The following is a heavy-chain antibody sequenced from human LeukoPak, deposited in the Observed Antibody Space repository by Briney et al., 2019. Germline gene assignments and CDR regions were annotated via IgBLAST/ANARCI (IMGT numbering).Heavy chain of an antibody. CDR2: INSDGSNT. D-gene: IGHD3-22*01. Sequence: PGGSLRLSCAASGFTFRSHWMHWVRQLPGKGLVWVSRINSDGSNTNYAGSVKGRFTISRDNAKNTLYLQMNSLRAEDTALYYCARRIVTYYYDSSGSLDAFDIWGQGTMVTVSS. CDR1: GFTFRSHW. V-gene: IGHV3-74*01. CDR3: ARRIVTYYYDSSGSLDAFDI. J-gene: IGHJ3*02.